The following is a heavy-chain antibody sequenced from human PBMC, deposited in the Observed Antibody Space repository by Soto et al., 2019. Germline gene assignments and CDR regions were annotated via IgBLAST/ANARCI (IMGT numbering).Heavy chain of an antibody. J-gene: IGHJ4*02. CDR2: LYFGGAT. CDR1: GGSISSYY. Sequence: SETLSLTCTFSGGSISSYYWILIRQPPGKGLEWIGFLYFGGATNYNPSLKSRVTVSSDTSKNQFSLNLTSVTAADTAVYYCSSHYYYDNSGYYFFDNWAQGALVTVSS. D-gene: IGHD3-22*01. CDR3: SSHYYYDNSGYYFFDN. V-gene: IGHV4-59*01.